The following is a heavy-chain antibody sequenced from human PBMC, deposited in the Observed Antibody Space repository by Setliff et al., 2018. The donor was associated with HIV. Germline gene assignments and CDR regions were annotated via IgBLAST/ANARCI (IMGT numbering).Heavy chain of an antibody. V-gene: IGHV4-34*01. CDR3: ASEAWTSYRSSSGYYYYYMDV. D-gene: IGHD6-6*01. CDR1: GGSFSGYY. CDR2: INHSGTT. J-gene: IGHJ6*03. Sequence: PSETLSLTCAVYGGSFSGYYWSWIRQPPGKGLEWIGEINHSGTTKYSPSLKSRVTISVDTSKNQFSLKLSSVTAADTAVYYCASEAWTSYRSSSGYYYYYMDVWGKGTTVTVSS.